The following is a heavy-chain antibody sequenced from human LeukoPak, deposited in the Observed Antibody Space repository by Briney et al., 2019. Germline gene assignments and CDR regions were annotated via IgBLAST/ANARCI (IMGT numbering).Heavy chain of an antibody. D-gene: IGHD3-3*01. V-gene: IGHV3-7*01. CDR1: GFPFSDHW. CDR2: IRKDGSNK. J-gene: IGHJ4*02. CDR3: ARDFWNYFDY. Sequence: QAGGSLRLSCETSGFPFSDHWMSWVRQAPGKGLEWVANIRKDGSNKHYLDSVRGRFIISRDNAKNSLYLHMNSLRVEDTGVYYCARDFWNYFDYWGQGTLVTVSS.